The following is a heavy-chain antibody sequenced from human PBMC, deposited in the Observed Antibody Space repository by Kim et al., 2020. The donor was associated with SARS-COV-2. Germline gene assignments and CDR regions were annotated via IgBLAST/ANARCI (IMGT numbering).Heavy chain of an antibody. V-gene: IGHV4-34*01. CDR2: INHSGST. CDR3: ARALRSFYSSGWYYYGMDV. J-gene: IGHJ6*02. Sequence: SETLSLTCAVYGGSFSGYYWSWIRQPPGKGLEWIGEINHSGSTNYNPSLKSRVTISVDTSKNQFSLKLSSVTAADTAVYYCARALRSFYSSGWYYYGMDVWGQGTTVTVSS. CDR1: GGSFSGYY. D-gene: IGHD6-19*01.